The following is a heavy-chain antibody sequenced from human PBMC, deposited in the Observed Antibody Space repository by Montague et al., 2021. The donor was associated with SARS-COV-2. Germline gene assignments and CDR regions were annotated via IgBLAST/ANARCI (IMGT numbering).Heavy chain of an antibody. CDR1: GGTLSSTSFY. J-gene: IGHJ4*02. D-gene: IGHD3-9*01. Sequence: TLSLTCSVSGGTLSSTSFYWGWIRQPPGRGLEWIGTMHYSERPXXXPSXXXRVTISADRSKNRFSLNLGSVTASDTAVNYCARHGPYYEISTGYFRPYYFDHWGQGSLVTVAS. CDR3: ARHGPYYEISTGYFRPYYFDH. V-gene: IGHV4-39*01. CDR2: MHYSERP.